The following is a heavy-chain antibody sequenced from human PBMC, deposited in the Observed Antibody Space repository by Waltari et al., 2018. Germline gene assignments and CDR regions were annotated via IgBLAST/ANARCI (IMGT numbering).Heavy chain of an antibody. V-gene: IGHV3-23*01. CDR3: AKDGNYDFWSGYWSLYGMDV. J-gene: IGHJ6*02. Sequence: EVQLLESGGGLVQPGGSLRLSCAASRFTFSSYAMSWVRQAPGKGLGWVSAISGSGGSTYYADSVKGRFTISRDNSKNTLYLQMNSLRAEDTAVYYCAKDGNYDFWSGYWSLYGMDVWGQGTTVTVSS. D-gene: IGHD3-3*01. CDR1: RFTFSSYA. CDR2: ISGSGGST.